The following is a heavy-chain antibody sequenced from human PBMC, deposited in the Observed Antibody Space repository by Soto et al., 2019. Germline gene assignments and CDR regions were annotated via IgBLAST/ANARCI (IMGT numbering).Heavy chain of an antibody. CDR2: IIPIFNTT. D-gene: IGHD2-2*01. J-gene: IGHJ3*01. Sequence: EASVKVSCKASGGTFSYYAIHWVRQAPGQGLEWMGGIIPIFNTTNYAQNFQGRVTLTADESTSTAYMELSSLRSEDTAVFYCARTVSQLLLDAFDFWGQGTLVTVSS. V-gene: IGHV1-69*13. CDR3: ARTVSQLLLDAFDF. CDR1: GGTFSYYA.